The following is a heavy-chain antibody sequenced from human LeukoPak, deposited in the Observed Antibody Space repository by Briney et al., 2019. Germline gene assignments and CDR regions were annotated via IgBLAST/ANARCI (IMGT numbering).Heavy chain of an antibody. J-gene: IGHJ3*02. CDR1: GGSISSGGYY. CDR3: ARHHHDFWSPIGAFDI. V-gene: IGHV4-31*03. D-gene: IGHD3-3*01. Sequence: SETLSLTCTVSGGSISSGGYYWSWIRQHPGEGLEWIGYIYYSGSTYYNPSLKSRVTISVDTSKYQFSLKLSSVTAADTAVYYCARHHHDFWSPIGAFDIWGQGTMVTVSS. CDR2: IYYSGST.